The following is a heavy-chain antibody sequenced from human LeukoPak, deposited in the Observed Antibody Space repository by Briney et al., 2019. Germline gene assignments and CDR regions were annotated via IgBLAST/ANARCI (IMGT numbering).Heavy chain of an antibody. D-gene: IGHD3-9*01. CDR3: AKHPQLRYFDWFPTFFD. Sequence: GVSLRLSCAASGFTISSYAMSWVRQARGKGLEWVSAISGSGGSTYYADSVKGRFSISRDNSKNTLYLQMNSLRAEDTAVYYCAKHPQLRYFDWFPTFFDWGQGTLVTVSS. CDR2: ISGSGGST. J-gene: IGHJ4*02. CDR1: GFTISSYA. V-gene: IGHV3-23*01.